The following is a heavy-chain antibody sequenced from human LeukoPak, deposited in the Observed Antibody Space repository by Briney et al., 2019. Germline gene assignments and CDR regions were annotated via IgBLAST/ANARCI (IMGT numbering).Heavy chain of an antibody. J-gene: IGHJ4*02. CDR2: IRSKTSGGTT. CDR3: NTFNWNPPFDY. Sequence: PGGSLRLSCTASGFTFSDAWVTWVRQAPGKGLEWVGRIRSKTSGGTTDYAAPVNGRFTISRDDSKNTIFLQMSSLKTEDTAVYYCNTFNWNPPFDYWGQGTLVTVSS. V-gene: IGHV3-15*01. CDR1: GFTFSDAW. D-gene: IGHD1-20*01.